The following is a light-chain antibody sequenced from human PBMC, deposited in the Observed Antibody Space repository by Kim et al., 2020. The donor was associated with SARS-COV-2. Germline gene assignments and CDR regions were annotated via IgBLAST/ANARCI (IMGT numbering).Light chain of an antibody. Sequence: ASVGDRVTITCRASQSISRYLNWYQLNPGKAPKLLIYAASTLQSGVPSGFSGSGSGTDFTLTISSLQREDFTFYYCQQSYNTPITFGQGTRLEIK. V-gene: IGKV1-39*01. CDR2: AAS. CDR1: QSISRY. CDR3: QQSYNTPIT. J-gene: IGKJ5*01.